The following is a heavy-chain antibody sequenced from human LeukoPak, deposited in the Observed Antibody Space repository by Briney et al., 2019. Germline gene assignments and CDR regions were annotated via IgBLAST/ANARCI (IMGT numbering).Heavy chain of an antibody. Sequence: GGSLRLSCAGSGFTFSDFWMSWIRQAPGKGLEWVANIKQHGSEEFYVDSVKGRFIISRDNTKNSLYLQMNSLRAEDTAVYYCAKDQLAARPKYFDYWGQGTLVTVSS. D-gene: IGHD6-6*01. CDR3: AKDQLAARPKYFDY. CDR2: IKQHGSEE. V-gene: IGHV3-7*03. CDR1: GFTFSDFW. J-gene: IGHJ4*02.